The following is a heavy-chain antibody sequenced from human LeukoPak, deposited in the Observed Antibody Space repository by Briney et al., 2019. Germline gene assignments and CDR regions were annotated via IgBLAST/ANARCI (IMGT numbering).Heavy chain of an antibody. CDR3: ARDLAAASDY. CDR1: GGSISSSSYY. V-gene: IGHV4-39*07. D-gene: IGHD6-13*01. J-gene: IGHJ4*02. CDR2: IYHSGST. Sequence: SETLSLTCTVSGGSISSSSYYWGWIRQPPGKGLEWIGSIYHSGSTNYNPSLKSRVTISVDKSKNQFSLKLSSVTAADTAVYYCARDLAAASDYWGQGTLVTVSS.